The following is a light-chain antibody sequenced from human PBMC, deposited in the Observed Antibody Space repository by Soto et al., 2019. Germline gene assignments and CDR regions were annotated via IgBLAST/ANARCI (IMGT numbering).Light chain of an antibody. CDR1: QSVSSSY. Sequence: EIVLTQSPGTLSLSPGERATLSCRASQSVSSSYLDWYQQKPGQAPRLLIYGASSRATGIPDRFSGRGSGTDFTLTISRLEPEDFAMYYCQQYGSSPTFGQGTKVEIK. V-gene: IGKV3-20*01. J-gene: IGKJ1*01. CDR3: QQYGSSPT. CDR2: GAS.